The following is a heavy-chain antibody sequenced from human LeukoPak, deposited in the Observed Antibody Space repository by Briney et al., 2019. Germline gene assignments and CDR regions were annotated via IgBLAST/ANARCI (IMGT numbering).Heavy chain of an antibody. J-gene: IGHJ4*02. Sequence: SETLSLTCAVYGGSFSGYYWSWIRQPPGKGLEWIGEINHSGSTNYNPSLKSRVTISVDTSKNQFSLKLSSVTAADTAVYYCARGGYYDSSGYSQPDYWGQGTLVTVSS. CDR1: GGSFSGYY. CDR3: ARGGYYDSSGYSQPDY. D-gene: IGHD3-22*01. V-gene: IGHV4-34*01. CDR2: INHSGST.